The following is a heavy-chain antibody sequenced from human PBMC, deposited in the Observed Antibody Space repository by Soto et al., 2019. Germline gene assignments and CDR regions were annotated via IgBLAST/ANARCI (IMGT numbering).Heavy chain of an antibody. J-gene: IGHJ6*02. CDR3: ARDVAWLRLNYYYGMDV. D-gene: IGHD3-16*01. Sequence: GASVKVSCKASGYTFTSYGISWVRQAPGQGLEWMGWISAYNGNTNYAQKLQGRVTMTTDTSTSTAYMELRSLRSDDTAVYYCARDVAWLRLNYYYGMDVWGQGTTVTVSS. V-gene: IGHV1-18*04. CDR1: GYTFTSYG. CDR2: ISAYNGNT.